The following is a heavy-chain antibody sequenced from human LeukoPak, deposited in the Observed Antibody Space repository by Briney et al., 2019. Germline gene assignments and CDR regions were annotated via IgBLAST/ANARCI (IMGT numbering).Heavy chain of an antibody. CDR2: ISSSGSTI. CDR3: ARDSGPFGSGSYYSRLYYFDY. CDR1: GFTFSSYE. V-gene: IGHV3-48*03. D-gene: IGHD3-10*01. Sequence: GGSLRLSCAAPGFTFSSYEMNWVRQAPGKGLEWVSYISSSGSTIYYADSVEGRFTISRDNAKNSLYLQMNSLRAEDTAVYYCARDSGPFGSGSYYSRLYYFDYWGQGTLVTVSS. J-gene: IGHJ4*02.